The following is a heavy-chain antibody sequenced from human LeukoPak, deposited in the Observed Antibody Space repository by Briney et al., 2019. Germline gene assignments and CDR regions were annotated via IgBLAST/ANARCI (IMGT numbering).Heavy chain of an antibody. D-gene: IGHD3-10*01. V-gene: IGHV3-21*04. CDR3: ARLITDPVRGVPLYYFDY. CDR1: AFTFSSYE. CDR2: ISSSSSYI. Sequence: GGSLRLSCAASAFTFSSYEMNWVRQAPGKGLEWVSSISSSSSYIYYADSVKGRFTISRDNAKNSLYLQMNSLRAEDTAVYYCARLITDPVRGVPLYYFDYWGQGTLVTVSS. J-gene: IGHJ4*02.